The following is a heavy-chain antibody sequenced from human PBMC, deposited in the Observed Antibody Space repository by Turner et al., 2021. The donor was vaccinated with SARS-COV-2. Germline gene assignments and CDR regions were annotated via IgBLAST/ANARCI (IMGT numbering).Heavy chain of an antibody. CDR1: GGPISSSSYY. D-gene: IGHD3-10*01. CDR2: IYYSGNT. CDR3: ARRGAGYFGSGSYGYFDY. J-gene: IGHJ4*02. Sequence: QLQLQESGPGLVKPSETLSLTCTVSGGPISSSSYYWGWIRQPPGKGLEWIGTIYYSGNTYYNPSLKSRVTMSVHTSKNQFSLKLSSVTAADTAVYYCARRGAGYFGSGSYGYFDYWGQGTLVTVSS. V-gene: IGHV4-39*01.